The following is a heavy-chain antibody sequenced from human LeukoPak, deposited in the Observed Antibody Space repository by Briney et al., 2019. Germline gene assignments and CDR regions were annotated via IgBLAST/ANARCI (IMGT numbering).Heavy chain of an antibody. D-gene: IGHD2/OR15-2a*01. V-gene: IGHV4-59*01. Sequence: SETLSLTCTLSGVSISSYYWIWIRQPPGKGLEWIGYIYNSGSTNYNPSLKSRVTISVDTSKNQFSLKVSSVTAADTAVYYCARRPTVTTFFDYWGQGTLVTVSS. CDR3: ARRPTVTTFFDY. CDR1: GVSISSYY. CDR2: IYNSGST. J-gene: IGHJ4*02.